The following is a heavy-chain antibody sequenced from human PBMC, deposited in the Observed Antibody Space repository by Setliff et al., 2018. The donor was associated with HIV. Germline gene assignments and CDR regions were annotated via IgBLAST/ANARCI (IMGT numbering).Heavy chain of an antibody. CDR1: A. J-gene: IGHJ3*01. CDR3: ANPHDGGAFDV. D-gene: IGHD1-1*01. V-gene: IGHV1-69*01. CDR2: VIPSFATA. Sequence: AIGWVRQAPGQGLEWMGGVIPSFATANYAQKFQGRITITADELTSTVYMDLNSLKSEDSAVYYCANPHDGGAFDVWGQGTAVTVSS.